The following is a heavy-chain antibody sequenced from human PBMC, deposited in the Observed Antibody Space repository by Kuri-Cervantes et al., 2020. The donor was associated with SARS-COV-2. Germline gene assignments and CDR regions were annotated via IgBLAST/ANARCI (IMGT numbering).Heavy chain of an antibody. Sequence: GESLKISCAASGFTFSSYAMSWVRQAPGKGLEWVSAISGSGGSTYYADSAKGRFTISRDNSKNTLYLQMNSLRAEDTAVYYCARELAPDYYDSSGYYTLGFDYWGQGTLVTVSS. D-gene: IGHD3-22*01. CDR3: ARELAPDYYDSSGYYTLGFDY. V-gene: IGHV3-23*01. CDR1: GFTFSSYA. J-gene: IGHJ4*02. CDR2: ISGSGGST.